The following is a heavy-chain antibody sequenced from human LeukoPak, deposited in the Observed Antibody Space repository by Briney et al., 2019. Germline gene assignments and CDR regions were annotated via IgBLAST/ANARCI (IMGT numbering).Heavy chain of an antibody. J-gene: IGHJ2*01. V-gene: IGHV3-23*01. CDR1: GFTFTYYA. Sequence: GGSLRLSCAASGFTFTYYALSWVRQAPGKGPEWVSIITASGGVTYYADSVKGRSTISRDNSRNTLSLQMNSLRAEDTAVYYCAKGGLKYFDLRGRGTLVTVS. CDR3: AKGGLKYFDL. CDR2: ITASGGVT.